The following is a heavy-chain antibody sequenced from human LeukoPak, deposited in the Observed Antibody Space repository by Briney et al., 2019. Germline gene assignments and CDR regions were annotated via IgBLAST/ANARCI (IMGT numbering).Heavy chain of an antibody. CDR1: GYTFTSYG. CDR3: ARDGEGTGAFDI. CDR2: ISAYNGNT. J-gene: IGHJ3*02. Sequence: ASVKVSCKASGYTFTSYGISWVRQAPGQGLAWMGWISAYNGNTNYAQKLQGRVTMTTDTSTSTAYMELRSLTSDDTAVYYCARDGEGTGAFDIRGQGTMVTVSS. V-gene: IGHV1-18*01. D-gene: IGHD1-1*01.